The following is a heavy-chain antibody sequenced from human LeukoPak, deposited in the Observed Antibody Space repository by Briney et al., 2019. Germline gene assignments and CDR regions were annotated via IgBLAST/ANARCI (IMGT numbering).Heavy chain of an antibody. D-gene: IGHD3-10*01. V-gene: IGHV4-59*01. J-gene: IGHJ3*01. Sequence: LEWIGYISYIGSTNYNPSLKSRVTISIDTSKNEVSLMLTSVTAADTAVYYCASDSISINAFDAWGQGTMVTVSS. CDR3: ASDSISINAFDA. CDR2: ISYIGST.